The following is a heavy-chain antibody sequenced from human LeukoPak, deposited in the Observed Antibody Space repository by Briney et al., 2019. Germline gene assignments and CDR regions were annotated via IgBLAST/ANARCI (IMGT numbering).Heavy chain of an antibody. D-gene: IGHD5-18*01. CDR1: GGSFSGYY. Sequence: PSETLSLTCAVYGGSFSGYYWSWIRQPPGKGLEWIGEINHSGSTNYNPSLKSRDTISVDSSKNQFSLKLSSVTAADTAVYYCARTTEGGYTYDYFYYYYMDVWGKGTTVTISS. J-gene: IGHJ6*03. CDR3: ARTTEGGYTYDYFYYYYMDV. V-gene: IGHV4-34*01. CDR2: INHSGST.